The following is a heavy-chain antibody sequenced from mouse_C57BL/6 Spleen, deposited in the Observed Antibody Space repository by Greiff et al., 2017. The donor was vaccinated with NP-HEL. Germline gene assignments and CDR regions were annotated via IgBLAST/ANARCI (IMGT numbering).Heavy chain of an antibody. CDR2: IYPGDGDT. V-gene: IGHV1-82*01. D-gene: IGHD1-1*01. Sequence: QVQLQQSGPELVKPGASVKISCKASGYAFSSSWMNWVKQRPGTGLEWLGRIYPGDGDTNSNGKFKGKATLTADKSSSTAYMQLSSLTSEDSAVYFCARESYGSSPWFAYWGQGTLVTVSA. J-gene: IGHJ3*01. CDR3: ARESYGSSPWFAY. CDR1: GYAFSSSW.